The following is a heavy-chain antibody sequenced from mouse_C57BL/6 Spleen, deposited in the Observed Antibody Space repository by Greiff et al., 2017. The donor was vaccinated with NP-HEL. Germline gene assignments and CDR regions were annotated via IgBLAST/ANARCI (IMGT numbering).Heavy chain of an antibody. V-gene: IGHV5-4*01. CDR1: GFTFSSYA. Sequence: EVQGVESGGGLVKPGGSLKLSCAASGFTFSSYAMSWVRQTPEKRLEWVATISDGGSYTYYPDNVKGRFTISRDNAKNNLYLQMSHLKSEDTAMYDCARGRGGFDYWGQGTTLTVSS. CDR3: ARGRGGFDY. CDR2: ISDGGSYT. J-gene: IGHJ2*01.